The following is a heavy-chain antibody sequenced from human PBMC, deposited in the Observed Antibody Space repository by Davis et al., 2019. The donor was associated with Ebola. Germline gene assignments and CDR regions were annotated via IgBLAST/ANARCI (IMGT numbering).Heavy chain of an antibody. CDR3: ATSWGRGAFDI. V-gene: IGHV1-2*02. J-gene: IGHJ3*02. Sequence: ASVKVSCKASGYSFIGYYIHWVRQAPGQGLEWMGWINPNSGGTNYAQKFQGRVTMTRDTSINTVYMELSSLRSDDTAVYYCATSWGRGAFDIWGQGTMVTVSS. CDR2: INPNSGGT. CDR1: GYSFIGYY. D-gene: IGHD3-16*01.